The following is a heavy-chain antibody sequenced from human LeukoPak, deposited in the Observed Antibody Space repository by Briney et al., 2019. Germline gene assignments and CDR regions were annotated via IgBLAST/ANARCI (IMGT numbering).Heavy chain of an antibody. J-gene: IGHJ3*02. V-gene: IGHV4-59*01. CDR1: HGSISSYT. CDR2: IDYNGSS. Sequence: AETLSLTCSLSHGSISSYTWTWIRQPPGKGVEWIGFIDYNGSSNYNPSLKRRVTISADTSNNQFSLKLSTMTAADTAVYFCARGHSLAAWAADIWGRGTMVTVSS. D-gene: IGHD3-16*01. CDR3: ARGHSLAAWAADI.